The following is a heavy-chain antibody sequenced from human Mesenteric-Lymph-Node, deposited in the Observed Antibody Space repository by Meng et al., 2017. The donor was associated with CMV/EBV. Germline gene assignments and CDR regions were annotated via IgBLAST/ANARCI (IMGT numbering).Heavy chain of an antibody. CDR3: ARGGPGAFDI. D-gene: IGHD3-16*01. V-gene: IGHV3-48*03. J-gene: IGHJ3*02. Sequence: GGSLRLSCAVSGFNLNRYEMNWVRQAPGKGLEWVAYTSYSGSPTKYADSVRGRFTISRDNAKNTLYLQMNSLRAEDTADYYCARGGPGAFDIWGQGTMVTVSS. CDR1: GFNLNRYE. CDR2: TSYSGSPT.